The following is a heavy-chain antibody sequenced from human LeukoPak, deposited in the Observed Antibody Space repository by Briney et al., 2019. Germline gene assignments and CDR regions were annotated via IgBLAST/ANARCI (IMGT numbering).Heavy chain of an antibody. D-gene: IGHD6-19*01. CDR3: ARQSQWLVPGYFDY. CDR2: IYYSGST. Sequence: PSETLSLTCAVYGGSFSGYYWGWIRQPPGKGLEWIGSIYYSGSTYYNPSLKSRVTISADTSKNQFSLNLSSETAADTAVYYCARQSQWLVPGYFDYWGQGTLVTVSS. V-gene: IGHV4-34*01. J-gene: IGHJ4*02. CDR1: GGSFSGYY.